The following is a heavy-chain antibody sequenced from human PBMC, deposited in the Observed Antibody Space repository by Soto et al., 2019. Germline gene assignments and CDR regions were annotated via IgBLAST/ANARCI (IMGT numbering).Heavy chain of an antibody. D-gene: IGHD6-6*01. CDR3: ARGWLQLDYYYYGMDV. CDR1: GGTFSSYA. Sequence: VASVKVSCKASGGTFSSYAISWVRQAPGQGLEWMGGIIPIFGTANYAQKFQGRVTITADKSTSTAYMELSSLRSEDTAVYYCARGWLQLDYYYYGMDVWGQGTTVTVSS. J-gene: IGHJ6*02. CDR2: IIPIFGTA. V-gene: IGHV1-69*06.